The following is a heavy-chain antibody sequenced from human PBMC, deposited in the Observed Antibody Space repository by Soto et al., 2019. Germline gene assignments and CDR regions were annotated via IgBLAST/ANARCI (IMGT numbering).Heavy chain of an antibody. CDR3: ARGDCTGGICYGMDV. J-gene: IGHJ6*02. CDR1: GFTFSGHT. Sequence: EVQLVESGGLLVQPGGSLRLSCVASGFTFSGHTMNWVRQAPGKGLEWVSYIGDSTTTTYYADSVTGRFSMSRDNVKNSVFLQMSSLRDAETAVYYCARGDCTGGICYGMDVWGLGTTVIVSS. V-gene: IGHV3-48*02. D-gene: IGHD2-8*02. CDR2: IGDSTTTT.